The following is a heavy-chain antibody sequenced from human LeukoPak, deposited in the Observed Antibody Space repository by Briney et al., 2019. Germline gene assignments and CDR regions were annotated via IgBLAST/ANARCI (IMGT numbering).Heavy chain of an antibody. J-gene: IGHJ4*02. Sequence: GASVKLSCKASGYTFSGYYMHWVQQAPGQGLEWVGWINPNSGGTNYAQNFQGRVTITRDTSISTVYMELSSVRSADRAVYFCAREESRVGAPKPPSDYWGQGTLVTVSS. CDR3: AREESRVGAPKPPSDY. D-gene: IGHD1-26*01. V-gene: IGHV1-2*02. CDR1: GYTFSGYY. CDR2: INPNSGGT.